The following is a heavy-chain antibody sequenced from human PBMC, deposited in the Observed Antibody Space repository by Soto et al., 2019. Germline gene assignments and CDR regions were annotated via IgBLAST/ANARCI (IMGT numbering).Heavy chain of an antibody. V-gene: IGHV1-8*01. CDR1: GYTFTSYD. Sequence: GASVKVSCKASGYTFTSYDINWVRQATGQGLEWMGWMNPNSGNTGYAQKFQGRVTMTRNTSISTAYMELSSLRSEDTAVYYCAREYDYDFWSGYFSYYYMDVWGKGTTVTVS. CDR3: AREYDYDFWSGYFSYYYMDV. D-gene: IGHD3-3*01. J-gene: IGHJ6*03. CDR2: MNPNSGNT.